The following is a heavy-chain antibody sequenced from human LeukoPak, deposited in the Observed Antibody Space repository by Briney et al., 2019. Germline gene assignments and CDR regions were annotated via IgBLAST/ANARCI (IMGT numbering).Heavy chain of an antibody. CDR3: ARPLSGGSCFAG. V-gene: IGHV4-39*01. CDR2: GYYSGTT. J-gene: IGHJ4*02. CDR1: GGSISSSSYY. Sequence: SETLSLTCTVSGGSISSSSYYWGWIRQPPGKGVEWIGSGYYSGTTYYNPSLKSRSTISVNTPKNQFSLKLPSVTAADTAVYYCARPLSGGSCFAGWGQGTLVTVSS. D-gene: IGHD2-15*01.